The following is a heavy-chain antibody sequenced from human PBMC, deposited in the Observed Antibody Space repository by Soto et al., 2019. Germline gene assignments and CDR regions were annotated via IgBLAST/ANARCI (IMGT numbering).Heavy chain of an antibody. CDR1: GAANTTGGYY. Sequence: PSQPLSLTCAVSGAANTTGGYYWRWMRQPPGNGLQWFGYMYHTGSANYNPSLKGRVTMSFDTSTNDFSLKLNSVTAADTAVYFCARMKGTRYFDFWGPG. CDR2: MYHTGSA. CDR3: ARMKGTRYFDF. J-gene: IGHJ4*02. D-gene: IGHD3-10*01. V-gene: IGHV4-30-2*01.